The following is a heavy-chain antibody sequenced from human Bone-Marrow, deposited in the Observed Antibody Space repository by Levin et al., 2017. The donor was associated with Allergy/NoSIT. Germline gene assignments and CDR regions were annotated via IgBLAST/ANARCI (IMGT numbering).Heavy chain of an antibody. CDR2: IYWDDDK. J-gene: IGHJ4*02. D-gene: IGHD3-9*01. Sequence: SGPTLVKPTQTLTLTCTFSGFSLSTSGVGVGWIRQPPGKALEWLALIYWDDDKRYSPSLKSRLTITKDTSKNQVVLTMTNMDPVDTATYYCAHAGGIRYFDGFDYWGQGTLVTVSS. V-gene: IGHV2-5*02. CDR1: GFSLSTSGVG. CDR3: AHAGGIRYFDGFDY.